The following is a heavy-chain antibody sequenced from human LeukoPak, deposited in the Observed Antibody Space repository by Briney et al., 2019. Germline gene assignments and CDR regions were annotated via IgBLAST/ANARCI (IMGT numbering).Heavy chain of an antibody. V-gene: IGHV3-33*01. CDR2: IWYDGNNQ. CDR3: VRAGGGAGTSFYYYYYGMDV. Sequence: GGSLRLSCAASGFTFSNYGMHWVRQAPGKGLEWVAIIWYDGNNQYYADSVKGRFTISRDNSKNTLCLQMSSLRGEDTAVYYCVRAGGGAGTSFYYYYYGMDVWGQGTTVTVSS. CDR1: GFTFSNYG. D-gene: IGHD6-19*01. J-gene: IGHJ6*02.